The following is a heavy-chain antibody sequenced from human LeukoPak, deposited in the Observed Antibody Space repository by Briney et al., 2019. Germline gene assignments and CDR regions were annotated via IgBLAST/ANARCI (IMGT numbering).Heavy chain of an antibody. D-gene: IGHD3-10*02. V-gene: IGHV4-31*03. Sequence: SETLSLTCTVSGGSISSGGYYWSWIRQHPGKGLEWIGYIYYSGSTYYNPSLTSRVTISVDTSKHQFSLKLSSVTAADTAMYYCARDNYVDWYFDLWGRGTLVTVSS. CDR1: GGSISSGGYY. J-gene: IGHJ2*01. CDR2: IYYSGST. CDR3: ARDNYVDWYFDL.